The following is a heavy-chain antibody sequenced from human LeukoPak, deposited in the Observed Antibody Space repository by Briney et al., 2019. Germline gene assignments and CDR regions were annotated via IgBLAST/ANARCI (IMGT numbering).Heavy chain of an antibody. CDR1: WFSLSTSGVG. J-gene: IGHJ4*02. Sequence: SAPTLLNPTQPLTLTFTFPWFSLSTSGVGVAWIRQPPGKALEWLALIYGNDDKRYSPSLRNRLTITKDTSKNQVVLTMTNMDPVDTATYYSAHDSPGNYGFDYWGQGTLVTVSS. D-gene: IGHD3-10*01. V-gene: IGHV2-5*01. CDR3: AHDSPGNYGFDY. CDR2: IYGNDDK.